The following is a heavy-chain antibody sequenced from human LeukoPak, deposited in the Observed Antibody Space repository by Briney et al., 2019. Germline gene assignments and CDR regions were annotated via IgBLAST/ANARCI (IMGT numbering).Heavy chain of an antibody. CDR2: ISGSGSST. V-gene: IGHV3-23*01. J-gene: IGHJ4*02. CDR1: GFTFSSYA. D-gene: IGHD6-19*01. CDR3: AKGVAVASPYYFDY. Sequence: GGSLRLSCAASGFTFSSYAMSWVRQAPGKGLEWVSPISGSGSSTYYADSVKGRFTISRDNSKNTLYRQMNSLRAEDTAVYYCAKGVAVASPYYFDYWGQGTLVTVSS.